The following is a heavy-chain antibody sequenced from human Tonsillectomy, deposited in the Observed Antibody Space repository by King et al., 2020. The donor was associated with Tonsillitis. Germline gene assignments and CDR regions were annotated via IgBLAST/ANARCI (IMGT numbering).Heavy chain of an antibody. J-gene: IGHJ4*02. Sequence: EVQLVETGGGLNQPGGSLRLSCAASGFTVSSNYMSWVRQAPGKGLEWGSVIYSGGSTDYADPVKGRFTISRDNSKNTRYLQMNRLWAEDTAVYYCASNHWNVDYWGQGTLVTVSS. CDR1: GFTVSSNY. D-gene: IGHD1-1*01. CDR3: ASNHWNVDY. V-gene: IGHV3-53*02. CDR2: IYSGGST.